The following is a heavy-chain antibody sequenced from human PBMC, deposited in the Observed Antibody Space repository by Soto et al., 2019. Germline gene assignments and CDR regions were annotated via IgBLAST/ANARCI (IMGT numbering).Heavy chain of an antibody. Sequence: PGESLRLSCAASGFTFSSYWMHWVRQAPGEGLVWVSYIKPDGSRTKDADSVKGRFTISRDNARNTLYLRMNSLRAEDTAVYYCARDNNWSYDSWGRGTLVTVS. J-gene: IGHJ4*02. CDR2: IKPDGSRT. CDR3: ARDNNWSYDS. V-gene: IGHV3-74*03. CDR1: GFTFSSYW. D-gene: IGHD1-1*01.